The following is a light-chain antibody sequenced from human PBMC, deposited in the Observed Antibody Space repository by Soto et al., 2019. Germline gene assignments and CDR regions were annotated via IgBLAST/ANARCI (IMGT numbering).Light chain of an antibody. V-gene: IGLV2-14*01. Sequence: QSALTQPASVSGSPGQSITISCTGTNSDVGGYNYVSWYQQHPGKAPKLMIYEVSNRPSGVSNRFSGSKSGNTASLTISGLQAEDEADYYCSSYTSSSPYVSGTGTKVTVL. CDR3: SSYTSSSPYV. CDR2: EVS. CDR1: NSDVGGYNY. J-gene: IGLJ1*01.